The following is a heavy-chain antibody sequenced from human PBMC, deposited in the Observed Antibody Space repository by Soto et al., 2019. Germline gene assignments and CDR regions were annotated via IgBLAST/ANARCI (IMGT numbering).Heavy chain of an antibody. CDR1: GFTFSSYG. V-gene: IGHV3-30*18. CDR3: AKATFPRHCSGGSCYGY. Sequence: GGSLRLSCAASGFTFSSYGMPGARQAPGKGLEWVAVISYDGSNKYYADSVKGRFTISRDNSKNTLYLQMNSLRAEDTAVYYCAKATFPRHCSGGSCYGYWGQGTLVTVSS. D-gene: IGHD2-15*01. CDR2: ISYDGSNK. J-gene: IGHJ4*02.